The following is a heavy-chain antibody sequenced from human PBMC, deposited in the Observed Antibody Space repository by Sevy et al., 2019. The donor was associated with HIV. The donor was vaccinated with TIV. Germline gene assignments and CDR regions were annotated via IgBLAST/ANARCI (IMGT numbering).Heavy chain of an antibody. Sequence: SETLSLTCTVSGYSISSGYYWGWIRQPPGKGLEWIGSIYHSGSTYYNPSLKSRVTISVDTSKNQFSLKLSSVTAADTAVYYCASTGYSYGYSWYYYYGMDVWGQGTTVTVSS. J-gene: IGHJ6*02. CDR3: ASTGYSYGYSWYYYYGMDV. V-gene: IGHV4-38-2*02. CDR2: IYHSGST. CDR1: GYSISSGYY. D-gene: IGHD5-18*01.